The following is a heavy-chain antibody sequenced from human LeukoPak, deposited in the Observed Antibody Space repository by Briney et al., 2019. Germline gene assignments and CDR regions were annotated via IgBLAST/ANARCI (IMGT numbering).Heavy chain of an antibody. CDR2: ISSTSSSI. V-gene: IGHV3-21*05. CDR1: GITFSDYA. CDR3: AKDLSSTSCYRSWCPDY. D-gene: IGHD2-2*02. Sequence: GGSLRLSCVVSGITFSDYAMNWVRQAPGKGLEWLTYISSTSSSIYYAESVKGRFTISRDNVRNSLYLQMNSLRDGDTAVYYCAKDLSSTSCYRSWCPDYWGQGTLVTVSS. J-gene: IGHJ4*02.